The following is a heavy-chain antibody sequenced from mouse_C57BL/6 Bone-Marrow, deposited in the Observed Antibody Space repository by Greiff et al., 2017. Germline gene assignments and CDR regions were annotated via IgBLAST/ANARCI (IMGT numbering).Heavy chain of an antibody. CDR3: ARAITTGPLDFDV. Sequence: QVQLQQSGAELVRPGTSVKVSCKASGYAFTNYLIEWVKQRPGQGLEWIGVINPGSGGTNYNEKFKGKATLTAAKSSSTAYMQLSSLTSEDSAVYFCARAITTGPLDFDVWGTGTTVTVSS. CDR2: INPGSGGT. D-gene: IGHD1-2*01. CDR1: GYAFTNYL. J-gene: IGHJ1*03. V-gene: IGHV1-54*01.